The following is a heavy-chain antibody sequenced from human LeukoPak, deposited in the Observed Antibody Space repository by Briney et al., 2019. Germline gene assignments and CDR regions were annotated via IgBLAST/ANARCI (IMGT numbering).Heavy chain of an antibody. Sequence: PGGSLRLPCAASGFTFSSYSMNWVRQAPGKGLEWVSSISSSSSYIYYADSVKGRFTISRDNAKNSLYLQMNSLRAEDTAVYYCASGYYGSGSPDYWGQGTLVTVSS. D-gene: IGHD3-10*01. J-gene: IGHJ4*02. CDR1: GFTFSSYS. V-gene: IGHV3-21*01. CDR3: ASGYYGSGSPDY. CDR2: ISSSSSYI.